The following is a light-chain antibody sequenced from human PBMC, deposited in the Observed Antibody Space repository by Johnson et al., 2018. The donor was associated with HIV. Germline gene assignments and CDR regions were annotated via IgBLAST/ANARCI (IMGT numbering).Light chain of an antibody. J-gene: IGLJ1*01. Sequence: QPVLTQPPSVSAAPGQKVTISCSGSTSNIGNNYVSWYQQLPGTAPKLLIYDNNKRPSGIPDRFSGSKSGTSATLAITGLQPADEADYYCETWDSRLSGYYVFGSGTRLTVL. CDR1: TSNIGNNY. CDR3: ETWDSRLSGYYV. V-gene: IGLV1-51*01. CDR2: DNN.